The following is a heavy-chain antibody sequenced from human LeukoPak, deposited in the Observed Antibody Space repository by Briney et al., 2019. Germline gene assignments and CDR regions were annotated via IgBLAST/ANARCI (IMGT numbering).Heavy chain of an antibody. D-gene: IGHD1-26*01. CDR2: ISSSGSTI. CDR1: GFTFSDYY. J-gene: IGHJ4*02. CDR3: AKGSGEWELHFDY. V-gene: IGHV3-11*04. Sequence: GGSLRLSCAASGFTFSDYYMSWIRQAPGKGLEWVSYISSSGSTIYYADSVKGRFTISRDNAKNSLYLQMNSLRAEDTGVYYCAKGSGEWELHFDYWGQGTLVTVSS.